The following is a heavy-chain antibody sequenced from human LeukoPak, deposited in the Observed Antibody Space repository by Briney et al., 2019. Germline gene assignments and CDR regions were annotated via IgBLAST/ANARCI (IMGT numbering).Heavy chain of an antibody. V-gene: IGHV3-33*01. CDR1: GFTFSSYG. J-gene: IGHJ5*02. CDR3: ARAPIVGATSDSWYDP. Sequence: GGSLRLSCAASGFTFSSYGMRWVRQAPGKGLEWVAVIWYDGSNKYYADSVKGRFTISRDNSKNTLYLQMNSLRAEDTAVYYCARAPIVGATSDSWYDPWGQGTLVTVSS. CDR2: IWYDGSNK. D-gene: IGHD1-26*01.